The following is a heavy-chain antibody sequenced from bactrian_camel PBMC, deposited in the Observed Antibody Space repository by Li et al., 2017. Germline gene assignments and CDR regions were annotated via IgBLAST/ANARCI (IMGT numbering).Heavy chain of an antibody. CDR3: AATVSYWYSGTCVLPSMSQRDLGY. J-gene: IGHJ6*01. Sequence: QVQLVESGGGTAQAGGSLRLSCAASGDTFATYSMGWFRRVPGKEREGVAALDRDGKISYAESVKGRFTISRDNAKNTLYLQMDSLKTEDTAVYYCAATVSYWYSGTCVLPSMSQRDLGYWGQGTQVTVS. CDR1: GDTFATYS. V-gene: IGHV3S55*01. CDR2: LDRDGKI. D-gene: IGHD1*01.